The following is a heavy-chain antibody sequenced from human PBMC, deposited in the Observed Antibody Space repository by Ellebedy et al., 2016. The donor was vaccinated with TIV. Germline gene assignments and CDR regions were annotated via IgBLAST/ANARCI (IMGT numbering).Heavy chain of an antibody. CDR3: ASDPNPDIVVVVAATPDY. D-gene: IGHD2-15*01. CDR1: GGTFSNHA. Sequence: AASVKVSCKASGGTFSNHATNWVRQAPGQGLEWMGRIIPILGIANYAQKFQGRVTITADKSTSTAYMELSSLRSEDTAVYYCASDPNPDIVVVVAATPDYWGQGTLVTVSS. CDR2: IIPILGIA. J-gene: IGHJ4*02. V-gene: IGHV1-69*04.